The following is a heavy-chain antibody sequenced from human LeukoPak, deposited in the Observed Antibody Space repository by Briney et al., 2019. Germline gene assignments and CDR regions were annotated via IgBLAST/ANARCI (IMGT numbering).Heavy chain of an antibody. CDR2: IIPIFGTA. CDR3: ARAPKYYDILTGYYNVPGFDY. J-gene: IGHJ4*02. CDR1: GGTFSSYA. Sequence: ASVKVSCKASGGTFSSYAISWVRQAPGQGLEWMGGIIPIFGTANYAQKFQGRVTITADESTSTAYMELSSLRSEDMAVYYCARAPKYYDILTGYYNVPGFDYWGQGTLVTVSS. D-gene: IGHD3-9*01. V-gene: IGHV1-69*13.